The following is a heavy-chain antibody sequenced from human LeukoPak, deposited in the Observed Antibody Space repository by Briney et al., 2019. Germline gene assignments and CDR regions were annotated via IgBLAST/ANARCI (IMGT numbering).Heavy chain of an antibody. CDR1: GYSFATYW. CDR3: ARPPSRGYSSSFEY. V-gene: IGHV5-51*01. D-gene: IGHD2-2*03. CDR2: IYPDESNI. Sequence: GEPLKISCKGSGYSFATYWIAWVRQVPGKGLEWMGIIYPDESNIRYSVSFQGQVTISADKSISTAYLQWSSLKASDTAIYYCARPPSRGYSSSFEYWGQGTLVTVSS. J-gene: IGHJ4*02.